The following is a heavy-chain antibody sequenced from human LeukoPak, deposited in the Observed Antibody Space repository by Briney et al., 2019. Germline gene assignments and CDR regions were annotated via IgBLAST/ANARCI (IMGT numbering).Heavy chain of an antibody. CDR2: INPNSGGT. CDR3: ARVLLSSSWSSFDY. CDR1: GYTFTSYG. Sequence: GASVKVSCKASGYTFTSYGISWVRQAPGQGLEWMGWINPNSGGTNYAQKFQGRVTMTRDTSISTAYMELSRLRSDDTAVYYCARVLLSSSWSSFDYWGQGTLVTVSS. J-gene: IGHJ4*02. D-gene: IGHD6-13*01. V-gene: IGHV1-2*02.